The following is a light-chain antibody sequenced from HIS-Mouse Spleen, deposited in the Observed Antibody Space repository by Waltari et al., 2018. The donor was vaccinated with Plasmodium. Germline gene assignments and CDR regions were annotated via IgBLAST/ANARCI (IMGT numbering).Light chain of an antibody. J-gene: IGKJ4*01. CDR1: QSVSSSY. CDR2: GAS. V-gene: IGKV3-20*01. CDR3: QQYGSSPLT. Sequence: EIVLTQSPGTLSLSPGERATLSCRASQSVSSSYLAWYQQKPGQAPRRLIYGASSRATGIPDRCSGSGSGTDFTLTISRLEPEDFAVYYCQQYGSSPLTFGGGTKVEIK.